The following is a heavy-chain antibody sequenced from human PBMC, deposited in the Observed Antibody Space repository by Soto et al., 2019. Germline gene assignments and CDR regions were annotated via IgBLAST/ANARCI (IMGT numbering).Heavy chain of an antibody. V-gene: IGHV5-51*01. Sequence: PGESMTVSCQRSGYEFATYWIGWVRHMPGKGLEWMGIIYPGDSHTKYSPSFPGQVTISVDKSIRTAYLQWSSLQASHTAIYYCARQRYSSGPTDNDMDVWGQGTTVTVSS. J-gene: IGHJ6*02. CDR1: GYEFATYW. CDR2: IYPGDSHT. D-gene: IGHD6-19*01. CDR3: ARQRYSSGPTDNDMDV.